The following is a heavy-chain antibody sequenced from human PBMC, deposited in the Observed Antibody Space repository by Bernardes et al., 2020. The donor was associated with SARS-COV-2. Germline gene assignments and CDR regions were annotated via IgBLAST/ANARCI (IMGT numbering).Heavy chain of an antibody. CDR3: ARGDTIFGAPGSMNV. CDR1: GYTFTGYY. J-gene: IGHJ6*02. V-gene: IGHV1-2*02. D-gene: IGHD3-3*01. CDR2: ISPDSGGT. Sequence: ASVKVSCKASGYTFTGYYLHWLRQAPGQGPEWMAWISPDSGGTKYAQKFQGRVTLTRDTSISTAYMELSRLSSDDTAVYYCARGDTIFGAPGSMNVWGQGTTVTVSS.